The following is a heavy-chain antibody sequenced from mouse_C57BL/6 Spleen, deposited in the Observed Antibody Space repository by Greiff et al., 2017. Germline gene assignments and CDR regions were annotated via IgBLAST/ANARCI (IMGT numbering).Heavy chain of an antibody. D-gene: IGHD1-1*01. J-gene: IGHJ1*03. CDR2: IHPNSGST. V-gene: IGHV1-64*01. CDR1: GYTFTSYW. CDR3: ARRSSSYGYFDV. Sequence: QVQLQQPGAELVKPGASVKLSCKASGYTFTSYWMHWVKQRPGQGLEWIGMIHPNSGSTNYNEKFKSKATLTVDKSSSTAYMQLSSLTSEDSAVYYCARRSSSYGYFDVWGTGTTVTVSS.